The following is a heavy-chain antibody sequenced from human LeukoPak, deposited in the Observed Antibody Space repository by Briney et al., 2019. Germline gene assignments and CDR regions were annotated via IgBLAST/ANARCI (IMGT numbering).Heavy chain of an antibody. CDR3: AADSPRGYGMDV. V-gene: IGHV1-58*01. CDR2: IVVGSGNT. Sequence: TSVKVSCKASGFTFTSSAVQWVRQPRGQRLEWIGWIVVGSGNTNYAQKFQERVTITRDMSTSTAYMELSSLRSEDTAVYYCAADSPRGYGMDVWGKGTTVTVSS. D-gene: IGHD3-10*01. J-gene: IGHJ6*04. CDR1: GFTFTSSA.